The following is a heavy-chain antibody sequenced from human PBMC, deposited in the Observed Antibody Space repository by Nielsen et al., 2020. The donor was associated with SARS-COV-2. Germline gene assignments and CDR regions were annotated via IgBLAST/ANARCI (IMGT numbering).Heavy chain of an antibody. V-gene: IGHV4-61*08. D-gene: IGHD3-3*01. CDR3: ARERDFWSGYKAFEI. CDR1: GGSIGSGGYF. J-gene: IGHJ3*02. CDR2: IYYSGST. Sequence: SETLSLTCTVSGGSIGSGGYFWTWIRQQPGKGLEWIGYIYYSGSTNYNPSLESRVTISIDTSKHQFSLRLSSVTAADTAIYYCARERDFWSGYKAFEIWGQGTVVTVSS.